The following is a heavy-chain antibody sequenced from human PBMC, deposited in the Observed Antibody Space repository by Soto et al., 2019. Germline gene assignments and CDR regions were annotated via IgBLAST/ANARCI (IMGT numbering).Heavy chain of an antibody. CDR2: IYHSGST. Sequence: SETLSLTCAVSGGSISSGGYSWSWIRQPPGKGLEWIGYIYHSGSTYYNPSLKSRVTISVDRSKNQFSLKLSSVTAADTAVYYCARGLRYYYDSSGYYVWLDPWGQGTLVTVSS. D-gene: IGHD3-22*01. J-gene: IGHJ5*02. CDR3: ARGLRYYYDSSGYYVWLDP. V-gene: IGHV4-30-2*01. CDR1: GGSISSGGYS.